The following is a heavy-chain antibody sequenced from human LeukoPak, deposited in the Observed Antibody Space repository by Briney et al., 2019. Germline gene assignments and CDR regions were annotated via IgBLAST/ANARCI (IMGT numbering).Heavy chain of an antibody. D-gene: IGHD6-25*01. V-gene: IGHV5-51*01. CDR1: GYTFTQSW. Sequence: GESLKISCQASGYTFTQSWIVWVRQVPGKGLEWMGTIYPGDSDTRYSPAFRGQVTISADKSSRTAFLQWSSLSSSDSALYYCGRRAAALGGGNDFWGQGTLVTVSS. CDR3: GRRAAALGGGNDF. CDR2: IYPGDSDT. J-gene: IGHJ4*02.